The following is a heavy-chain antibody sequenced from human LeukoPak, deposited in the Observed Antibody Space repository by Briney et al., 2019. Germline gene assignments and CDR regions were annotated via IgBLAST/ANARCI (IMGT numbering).Heavy chain of an antibody. V-gene: IGHV3-21*01. CDR2: IGSSSSSI. Sequence: GGSLRLSCAASGLTFSIYIMNWVRQAPGKGLEWVSSIGSSSSSIYYADSVKVRFTISRDNAKNSLYLQMNSLRAEDTAVYYCAREGNGYISEAFDIWGQGTMVTVSS. CDR3: AREGNGYISEAFDI. J-gene: IGHJ3*02. D-gene: IGHD5-24*01. CDR1: GLTFSIYI.